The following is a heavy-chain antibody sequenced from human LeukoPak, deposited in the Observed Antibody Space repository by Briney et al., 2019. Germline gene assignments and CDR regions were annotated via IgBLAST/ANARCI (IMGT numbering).Heavy chain of an antibody. CDR2: ISSSSSYI. J-gene: IGHJ3*02. Sequence: PGGSLRLSCAASGFTFSSYSMNWVRQAPGKGLEWVSSISSSSSYIYYADSVKGRFTISRNNAKNSLYLQMNSLRAEDTAVYYCAKSVGAYYDAFDIWGQGTMVTVSS. V-gene: IGHV3-21*01. D-gene: IGHD1-26*01. CDR3: AKSVGAYYDAFDI. CDR1: GFTFSSYS.